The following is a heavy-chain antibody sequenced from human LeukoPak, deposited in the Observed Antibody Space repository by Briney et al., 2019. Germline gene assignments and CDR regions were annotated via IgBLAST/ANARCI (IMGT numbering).Heavy chain of an antibody. J-gene: IGHJ4*02. Sequence: GESLILSCATPGFTFSDYSMNWVRQAPGKGLEWVSYIDGAGDTIYYADSVKGRFTISRDNAKSSLDLQMNSLRDEDTAVYYCSRRFDSWGQGTLVTVSS. V-gene: IGHV3-48*02. CDR3: SRRFDS. CDR1: GFTFSDYS. CDR2: IDGAGDTI.